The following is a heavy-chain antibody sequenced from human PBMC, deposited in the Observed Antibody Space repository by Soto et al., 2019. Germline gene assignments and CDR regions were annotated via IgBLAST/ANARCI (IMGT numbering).Heavy chain of an antibody. CDR1: GDTFGRNA. Sequence: QVHLVQSGPEVKRPGSSVKVSCKASGDTFGRNAIHWVRQAPGQGLEWMGGIIPMFPTTNYAQKFKGRLTSYADKSTGTAYMEMTSLRSEDTAVYYCTKDGDSADYGYWGQGTLVTVSS. D-gene: IGHD2-21*01. J-gene: IGHJ4*02. V-gene: IGHV1-69*06. CDR2: IIPMFPTT. CDR3: TKDGDSADYGY.